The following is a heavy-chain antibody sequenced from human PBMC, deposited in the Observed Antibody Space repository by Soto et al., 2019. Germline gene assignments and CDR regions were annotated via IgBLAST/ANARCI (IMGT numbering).Heavy chain of an antibody. CDR1: GGSISSSSYY. D-gene: IGHD3-22*01. J-gene: IGHJ6*02. Sequence: SEILSLTCTVSGGSISSSSYYWGWIRQPPGKGLEWIGSIYYSGSTYYNPSLKSRVTISVDTSKNQFSLKLSSVTAADTAVYYCARRLYYDSSGFEGGGMDVWGQGTTVTVSS. CDR2: IYYSGST. CDR3: ARRLYYDSSGFEGGGMDV. V-gene: IGHV4-39*01.